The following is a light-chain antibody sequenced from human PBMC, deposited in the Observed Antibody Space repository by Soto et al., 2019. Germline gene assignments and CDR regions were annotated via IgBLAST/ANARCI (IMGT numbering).Light chain of an antibody. CDR2: EVI. V-gene: IGLV2-8*01. Sequence: QSVLTRTPSASESLGQSVTISCTGTSGDVGGYNFVSWYQQHPGKAPKLLIYEVIKRPSGVPDRFSGSKFGNTASLTVSGLQPEDEADYFCSSYAGSRIFVLGTGTKVTVL. CDR1: SGDVGGYNF. CDR3: SSYAGSRIFV. J-gene: IGLJ1*01.